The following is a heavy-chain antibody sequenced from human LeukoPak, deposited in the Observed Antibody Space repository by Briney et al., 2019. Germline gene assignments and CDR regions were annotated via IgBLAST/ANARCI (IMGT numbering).Heavy chain of an antibody. CDR3: VREGEGPLSKDFDY. V-gene: IGHV1-2*02. J-gene: IGHJ4*02. D-gene: IGHD2/OR15-2a*01. CDR2: IGPHGTFT. CDR1: GFTLTDHY. Sequence: ASVKVSCKSSGFTLTDHYIHWVRQGPGRGLEWMGYIGPHGTFTSSPQEFQGRVTMTRDASMSTAYMELTRLTSDDTAVYYCVREGEGPLSKDFDYWGQGTLVTVSS.